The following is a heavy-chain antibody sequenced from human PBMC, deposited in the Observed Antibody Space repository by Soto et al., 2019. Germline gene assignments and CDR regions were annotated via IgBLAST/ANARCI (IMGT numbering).Heavy chain of an antibody. J-gene: IGHJ4*02. V-gene: IGHV3-23*01. Sequence: EVQLLESGGGLVQPGGSLRLSCAASGFTFSSYAMSWVRQAPGKGLEWVSAISGSGGSTYYADSVKGRFTISRDNSKNTLYLQMNSLRAEDTAVYYWAKCIAAAGLEYLDYWGQGTLVTVSS. CDR2: ISGSGGST. CDR1: GFTFSSYA. CDR3: AKCIAAAGLEYLDY. D-gene: IGHD6-13*01.